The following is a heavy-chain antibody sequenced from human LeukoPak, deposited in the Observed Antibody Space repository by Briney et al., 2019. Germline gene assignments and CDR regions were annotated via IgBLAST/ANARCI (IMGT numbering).Heavy chain of an antibody. CDR1: GFTFISYG. J-gene: IGHJ4*02. Sequence: GGSLRLSCGASGFTFISYGMSWVSQAPGKGLEWVSTISGSGYNTHYADSVRGRFTISRDNSANTLNLQMNSLRAEDTALYYYAKYRGSYFLYYVDSWGQRALVTVPS. D-gene: IGHD1-26*01. V-gene: IGHV3-23*01. CDR2: ISGSGYNT. CDR3: AKYRGSYFLYYVDS.